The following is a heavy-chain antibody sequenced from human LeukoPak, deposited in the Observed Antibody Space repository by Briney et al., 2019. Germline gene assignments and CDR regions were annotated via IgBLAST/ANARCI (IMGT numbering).Heavy chain of an antibody. J-gene: IGHJ4*02. CDR1: GFTFSTYS. CDR2: ISSSSSYI. D-gene: IGHD6-13*01. Sequence: KTGGSLRLSCAASGFTFSTYSMNWVRQAPGKGLEWVSSISSSSSYIYYADSVKGRFTISRDNAKNSLYLQMNSLRAEDTAVYYCAREVYSSSWSYYFDYWGQGTLVTVCS. V-gene: IGHV3-21*01. CDR3: AREVYSSSWSYYFDY.